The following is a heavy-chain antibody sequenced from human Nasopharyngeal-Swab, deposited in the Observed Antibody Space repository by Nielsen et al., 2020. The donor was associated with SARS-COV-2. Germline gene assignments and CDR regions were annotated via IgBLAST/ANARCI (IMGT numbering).Heavy chain of an antibody. CDR2: IYYSGST. D-gene: IGHD6-25*01. Sequence: ESLKISCTVSGGSISSSSYYWGWIRQPPGKGLEWIGSIYYSGSTYYNPSLKSRVTISVDTSKNQFSLKLSSVTAADTAVYYCARESAACFDYWGQGTLVTVSS. V-gene: IGHV4-39*07. CDR1: GGSISSSSYY. CDR3: ARESAACFDY. J-gene: IGHJ4*02.